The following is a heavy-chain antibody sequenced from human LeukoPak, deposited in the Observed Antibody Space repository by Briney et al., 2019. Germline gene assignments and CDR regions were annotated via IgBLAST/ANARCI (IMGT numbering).Heavy chain of an antibody. Sequence: AGGSLRLSCAASGFTVSNNYMRWVRQAPGKGLEWVSLIYSGGSTYYADSVKGRFTISRDNSKNTLYLQMNSLRAVDTAVYYCAKDFGRTSLTSGSYYAFDIWGQGTMVTVSS. CDR1: GFTVSNNY. D-gene: IGHD1-26*01. V-gene: IGHV3-66*02. CDR2: IYSGGST. CDR3: AKDFGRTSLTSGSYYAFDI. J-gene: IGHJ3*02.